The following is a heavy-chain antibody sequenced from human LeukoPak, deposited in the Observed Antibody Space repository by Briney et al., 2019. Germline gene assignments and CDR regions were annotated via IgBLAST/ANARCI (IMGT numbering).Heavy chain of an antibody. CDR2: INPSGGST. D-gene: IGHD6-19*01. J-gene: IGHJ4*02. V-gene: IGHV1-46*01. CDR3: ARAHALAGYDY. Sequence: ASVKVSCKASGYTFTSYYMHWVRQAPGQGLEWMGIINPSGGSTSYAQKFQGRVAMTRDTSTSTVYMELSSLRSEDTAVYYCARAHALAGYDYWGQGTLVTVSS. CDR1: GYTFTSYY.